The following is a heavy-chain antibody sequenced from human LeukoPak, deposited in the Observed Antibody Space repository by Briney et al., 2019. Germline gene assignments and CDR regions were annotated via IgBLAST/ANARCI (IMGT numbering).Heavy chain of an antibody. CDR2: ISGSGGST. CDR3: AKMSPSMVRGVIITGPDY. D-gene: IGHD3-10*01. J-gene: IGHJ4*02. Sequence: GGSLSLSCAASGFTFSSYGMSWVRQAPGKGLEWVSAISGSGGSTYYADSVKGRFTISRDNSKNTLYLQMNSLRAEDTAVYYCAKMSPSMVRGVIITGPDYWGQGTLVTVSS. V-gene: IGHV3-23*01. CDR1: GFTFSSYG.